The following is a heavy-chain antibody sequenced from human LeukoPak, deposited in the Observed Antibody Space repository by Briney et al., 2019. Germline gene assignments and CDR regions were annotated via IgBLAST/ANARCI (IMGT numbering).Heavy chain of an antibody. CDR3: ARSNVDTAMVDFDY. J-gene: IGHJ4*02. Sequence: SGPTLVNPTQTLTLTCIFSGFSLSTSGMCVSWIRQPPGKALERLALIDWDDDKYYSTSLKTRLTISKDASKNQVVLTMTNMDPVDTATYYCARSNVDTAMVDFDYWGQGTLVTVSS. D-gene: IGHD5-18*01. CDR2: IDWDDDK. V-gene: IGHV2-70*01. CDR1: GFSLSTSGMC.